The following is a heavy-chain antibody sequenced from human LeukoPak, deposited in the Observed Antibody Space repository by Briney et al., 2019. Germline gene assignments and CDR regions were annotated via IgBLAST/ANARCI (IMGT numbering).Heavy chain of an antibody. Sequence: ASVKVSCKASGGTFSSYAISWVRQAPGQGLEWMGGIIPIIGTANYAQKFQGRVTITADESTSTAYMELSSLRSEDAAVYYCARDLAARPPPYYYGMDVWGQGTTVTVSS. CDR1: GGTFSSYA. V-gene: IGHV1-69*01. CDR2: IIPIIGTA. CDR3: ARDLAARPPPYYYGMDV. D-gene: IGHD6-6*01. J-gene: IGHJ6*02.